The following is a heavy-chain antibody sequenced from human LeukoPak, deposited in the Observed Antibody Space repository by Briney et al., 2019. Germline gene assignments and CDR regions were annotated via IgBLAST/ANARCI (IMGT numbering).Heavy chain of an antibody. J-gene: IGHJ4*02. CDR1: GGSISTSNYY. Sequence: SETLSLTCTVSGGSISTSNYYWGWIRQPPGKGLEWIGNIFYSGSTYYNPSLKSRVTISVDKSKNQFSLKLSSVTAADTAVYYCASRYCGGDCYSPDGSVFDYWGQGTLVTVSS. CDR2: IFYSGST. CDR3: ASRYCGGDCYSPDGSVFDY. V-gene: IGHV4-39*07. D-gene: IGHD2-21*02.